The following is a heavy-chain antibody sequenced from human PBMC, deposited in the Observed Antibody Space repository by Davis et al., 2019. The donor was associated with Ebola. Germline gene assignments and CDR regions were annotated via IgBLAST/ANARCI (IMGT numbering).Heavy chain of an antibody. CDR2: LGLSADT. J-gene: IGHJ3*01. V-gene: IGHV3-23*01. Sequence: GESLKISCAASGFTFSSYGMHWVRQAPGKGLEWVSTLGLSADTYYADSVKGRFTISRDNSKNTLHLQMNSLRVEDTAIYYCAKDTSNVWFDVWGQGTTVTVSS. CDR3: AKDTSNVWFDV. CDR1: GFTFSSYG. D-gene: IGHD6-19*01.